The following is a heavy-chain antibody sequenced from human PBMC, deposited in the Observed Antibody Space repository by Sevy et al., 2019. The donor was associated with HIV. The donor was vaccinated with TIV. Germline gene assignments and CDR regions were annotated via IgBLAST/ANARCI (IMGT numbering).Heavy chain of an antibody. J-gene: IGHJ4*02. CDR2: LSFGCGEI. CDR3: AREGCTKPHDY. CDR1: GFTFSKYS. Sequence: GGSLRLSCAASGFTFSKYSMSWVRQPPGKGLEWVSTLSFGCGEINYADYVKGRFTISRDISKSSVYLQMNNLRPEDTAVYYCAREGCTKPHDYWGQGTLVTVSS. D-gene: IGHD2-8*01. V-gene: IGHV3-23*01.